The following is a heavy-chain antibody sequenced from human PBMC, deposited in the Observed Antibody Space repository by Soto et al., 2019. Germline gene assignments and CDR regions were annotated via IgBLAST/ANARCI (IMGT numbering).Heavy chain of an antibody. V-gene: IGHV3-23*01. J-gene: IGHJ6*02. D-gene: IGHD6-19*01. CDR2: ISGSGGST. CDR1: GFTFSSYA. CDR3: AKCTSGYYYYYGMDV. Sequence: GGSLRLSCEASGFTFSSYAMSWVRQAPGKGLEWVSAISGSGGSTYYADSVKGRFTISRDNSKNTLYLQMNSLRAEDTAVYYCAKCTSGYYYYYGMDVWGQGTTVTVS.